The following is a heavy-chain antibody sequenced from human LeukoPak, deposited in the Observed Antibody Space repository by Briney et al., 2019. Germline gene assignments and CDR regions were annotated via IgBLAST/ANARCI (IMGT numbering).Heavy chain of an antibody. CDR1: GYSFTSYW. D-gene: IGHD2-15*01. Sequence: GESLKISCKGSGYSFTSYWIGWVRQMPGKGLEWMGIIYPGDSDTRYSPSFQGQVTISADKSISTAYLQWSSLKASDTAMYYCARHSFNRIRRVAHIDYWGQGTLVTVSS. CDR2: IYPGDSDT. V-gene: IGHV5-51*01. CDR3: ARHSFNRIRRVAHIDY. J-gene: IGHJ4*02.